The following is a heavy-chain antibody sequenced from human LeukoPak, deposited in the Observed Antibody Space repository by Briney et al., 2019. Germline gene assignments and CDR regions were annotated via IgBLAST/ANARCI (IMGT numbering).Heavy chain of an antibody. V-gene: IGHV3-30*19. J-gene: IGHJ4*02. D-gene: IGHD3-22*01. CDR3: ARTAGDSSGYYHDY. CDR2: ISSDVSNK. CDR1: GLTFSNYA. Sequence: GGSLRLSCAVSGLTFSNYAMTWVRQTPGKGLEWVAVISSDVSNKYYADSVKGRFTISRDNSKNTLYLQMSSLRAEDTAVYYCARTAGDSSGYYHDYWGQGTLVTVSS.